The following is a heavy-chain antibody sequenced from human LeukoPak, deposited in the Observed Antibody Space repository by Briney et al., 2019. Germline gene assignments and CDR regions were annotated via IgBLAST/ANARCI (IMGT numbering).Heavy chain of an antibody. CDR3: ARDRGGWFDP. D-gene: IGHD2-15*01. J-gene: IGHJ5*02. Sequence: ASVEVSCKASGYTFTSYGISWVRQAPGQGLEWMGWINPNSGGTNYAQKFQGRVTMTRDTSISTAYMELSRLRSDDTAVYYCARDRGGWFDPWGQGTLVTVSS. CDR1: GYTFTSYG. V-gene: IGHV1-2*02. CDR2: INPNSGGT.